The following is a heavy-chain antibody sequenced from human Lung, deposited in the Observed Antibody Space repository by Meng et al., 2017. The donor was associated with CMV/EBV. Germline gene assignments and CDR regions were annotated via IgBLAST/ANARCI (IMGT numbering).Heavy chain of an antibody. CDR2: IRSKAYGGTT. V-gene: IGHV3-49*04. CDR1: GFTFGDYA. J-gene: IGHJ2*01. Sequence: SXKISXTASGFTFGDYAMSWVRQAPGKGLEWVGFIRSKAYGGTTEYAASVKGRFTISRDDSKSIAYLQMNSLKTEDTAVYYCTRGSGDWTVWYVELSGRGTLVTVSS. D-gene: IGHD3/OR15-3a*01. CDR3: TRGSGDWTVWYVEL.